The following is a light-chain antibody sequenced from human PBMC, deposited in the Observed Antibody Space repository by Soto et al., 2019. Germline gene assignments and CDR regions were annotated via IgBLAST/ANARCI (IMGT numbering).Light chain of an antibody. Sequence: QSALIQPASVSGSPGQSITISCTGTSNDIGGYNYVSWYQQHPGKAPKLMIYDVSDRPSGVSNRFSGSKSGNTASLTISGLLAEDEADYYCSSYTSSGTGVVGGGTKLTVL. J-gene: IGLJ3*02. CDR3: SSYTSSGTGV. CDR1: SNDIGGYNY. CDR2: DVS. V-gene: IGLV2-14*01.